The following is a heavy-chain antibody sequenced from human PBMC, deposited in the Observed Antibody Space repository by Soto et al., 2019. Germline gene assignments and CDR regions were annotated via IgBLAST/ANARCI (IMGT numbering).Heavy chain of an antibody. V-gene: IGHV4-39*01. Sequence: QLQLQESGPGLVKPSETLSLTCIVSGGSISSSSYYWGWIRQPPGKGLEWIGSIYYSGSTYYNPSLKSRVTISVDTSKNQFSLKLSSVTAADTAVFYCARHRARNWFDPWGRGTLVTVSS. CDR1: GGSISSSSYY. J-gene: IGHJ5*02. CDR2: IYYSGST. CDR3: ARHRARNWFDP. D-gene: IGHD6-6*01.